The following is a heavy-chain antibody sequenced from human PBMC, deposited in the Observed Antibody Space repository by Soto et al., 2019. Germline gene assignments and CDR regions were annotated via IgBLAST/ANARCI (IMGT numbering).Heavy chain of an antibody. D-gene: IGHD3-16*01. CDR1: GESFSGYY. CDR3: ASTVVGFRGAPRANYCDY. V-gene: IGHV4-34*12. Sequence: QVQLQQWGAGLLKSSETLSLTCAVYGESFSGYYWIWIRQPPGKGLEWIGEIIHGGIANYNPSLRSRVTISVDTSKSQFSLTLNSMTAADTAVYYCASTVVGFRGAPRANYCDYWGQGTLVTVSS. J-gene: IGHJ4*02. CDR2: IIHGGIA.